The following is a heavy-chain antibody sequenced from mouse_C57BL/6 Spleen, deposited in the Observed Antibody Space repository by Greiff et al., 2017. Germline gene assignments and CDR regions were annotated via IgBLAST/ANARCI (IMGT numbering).Heavy chain of an antibody. CDR1: GYTFTDYE. V-gene: IGHV1-15*01. CDR3: TRHYYGSLDY. CDR2: IDPETGGT. D-gene: IGHD1-1*01. J-gene: IGHJ2*01. Sequence: LVESGAELVRPGASVTLSCKASGYTFTDYEMHWVKQTPVHGLEWIGAIDPETGGTAYNQKFKGKAILTADKSSSTAYMELRSLTSEDSAVYYCTRHYYGSLDYWGQGTTLTVSS.